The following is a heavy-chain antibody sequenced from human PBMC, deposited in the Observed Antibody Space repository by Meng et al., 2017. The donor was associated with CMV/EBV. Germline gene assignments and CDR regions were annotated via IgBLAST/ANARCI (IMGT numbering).Heavy chain of an antibody. CDR1: GGSISSYY. CDR2: IYYSGST. V-gene: IGHV4-59*01. D-gene: IGHD2-2*01. Sequence: SETLSLTCTVSGGSISSYYWSWIRQPPGKGLEWIGYIYYSGSTNYNPSLRSRVTISVDTSKNQFSLKLSFVTAADTAVYYCARGGINHRVVVVPAAIWGGGYGMDVWGQGTTVTVSS. J-gene: IGHJ6*02. CDR3: ARGGINHRVVVVPAAIWGGGYGMDV.